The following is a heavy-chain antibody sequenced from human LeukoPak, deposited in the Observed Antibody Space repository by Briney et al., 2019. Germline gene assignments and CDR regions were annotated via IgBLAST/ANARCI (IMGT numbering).Heavy chain of an antibody. CDR3: TGDSYYN. J-gene: IGHJ4*02. D-gene: IGHD1-26*01. CDR2: TRSKGYGGTA. V-gene: IGHV3-49*04. Sequence: GGSLRLSCTASGFTFGDYVMSWVRQAPGKGLEWVGFTRSKGYGGTAEYAASVKGRFTISRDDSKSIAYLQMNSLKTEDTAVYYCTGDSYYNWGQGTLVTVSS. CDR1: GFTFGDYV.